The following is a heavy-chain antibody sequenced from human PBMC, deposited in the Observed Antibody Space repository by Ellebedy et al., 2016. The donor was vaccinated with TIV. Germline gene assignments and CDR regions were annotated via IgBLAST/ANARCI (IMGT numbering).Heavy chain of an antibody. D-gene: IGHD7-27*01. CDR1: GYTFTSYD. V-gene: IGHV1-8*03. CDR2: MNPNSGNT. Sequence: ASVKVSCKASGYTFTSYDINWVRQATGQGLEWMGWMNPNSGNTGYAQKFQGRVTITRNTSISTAYMELSSLRPEDTAVYYCARGRELGIGGFVEDWGQGTLVTVSS. CDR3: ARGRELGIGGFVED. J-gene: IGHJ4*02.